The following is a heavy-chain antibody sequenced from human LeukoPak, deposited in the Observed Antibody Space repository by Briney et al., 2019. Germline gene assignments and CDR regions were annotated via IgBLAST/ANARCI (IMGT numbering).Heavy chain of an antibody. Sequence: SETLSLTCTVSGGSIYSYYWGWIRQPPGKGLEWIGYIYYRGTINYSPSLKSRVALSMDTSNNQFSLNLSSVTAADTAVYYSARAHHSGSYSYYNRAFDYWGQGILLTVSS. J-gene: IGHJ4*02. V-gene: IGHV4-59*01. CDR1: GGSIYSYY. CDR2: IYYRGTI. D-gene: IGHD3-10*01. CDR3: ARAHHSGSYSYYNRAFDY.